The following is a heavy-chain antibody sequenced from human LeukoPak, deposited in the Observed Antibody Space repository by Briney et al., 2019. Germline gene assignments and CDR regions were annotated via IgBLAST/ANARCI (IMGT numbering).Heavy chain of an antibody. CDR1: GFAFSDYY. J-gene: IGHJ4*02. CDR2: ISSSGGAI. Sequence: PGGSLRLSCAASGFAFSDYYMTWIRQAPGKGLEWVSFISSSGGAIYYADSVKGRFTMSRDNAKNSLYLQMNSLRVEDTAVYYCARKRPNYLDYWGQGTLVTASS. CDR3: ARKRPNYLDY. V-gene: IGHV3-11*04.